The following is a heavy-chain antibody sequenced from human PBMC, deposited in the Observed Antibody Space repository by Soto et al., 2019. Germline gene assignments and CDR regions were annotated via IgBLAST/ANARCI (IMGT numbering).Heavy chain of an antibody. CDR2: ISGSGGST. Sequence: EVQLLESGGGLVQPGGSLRLSCAASGFTFSSYAMSWVRQAPGKGLEWVSAISGSGGSTYYADSVKGRFTISRDNSKSTLYLQMNSLRAEDTAVYYCAAQPSGDYDGMAFDIWGQGTMVTVSS. CDR1: GFTFSSYA. V-gene: IGHV3-23*01. D-gene: IGHD4-17*01. CDR3: AAQPSGDYDGMAFDI. J-gene: IGHJ3*02.